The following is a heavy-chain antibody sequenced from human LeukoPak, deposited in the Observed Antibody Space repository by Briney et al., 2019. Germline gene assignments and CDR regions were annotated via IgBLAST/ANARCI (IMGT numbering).Heavy chain of an antibody. V-gene: IGHV3-30-3*01. CDR3: ARGGGYSSSWYHRNSQTFYFDY. CDR2: ISYYGSNK. D-gene: IGHD6-13*01. CDR1: RFTFSSYA. J-gene: IGHJ4*02. Sequence: PGGSLRLSCAASRFTFSSYAMPWVRQAPGKGLEWVAVISYYGSNKFYADSVKGRFTISRDNSKNTLYLQMNSLRAEDTAVYYCARGGGYSSSWYHRNSQTFYFDYWGQGTLVTVSS.